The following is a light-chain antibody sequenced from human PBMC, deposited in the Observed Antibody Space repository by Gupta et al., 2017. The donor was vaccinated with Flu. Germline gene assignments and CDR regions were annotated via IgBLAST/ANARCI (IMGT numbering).Light chain of an antibody. CDR2: GAS. Sequence: EIVMTQSPATLSVSPGARATLSCRASQSVNSNLAWYQQKSGQAPRLLIYGASTRAAGIPDRFSGSGSTTEFTLTISSLQSEDFAVYYCQQYNYYYTFGQGTKLEI. CDR1: QSVNSN. V-gene: IGKV3-15*01. J-gene: IGKJ2*01. CDR3: QQYNYYYT.